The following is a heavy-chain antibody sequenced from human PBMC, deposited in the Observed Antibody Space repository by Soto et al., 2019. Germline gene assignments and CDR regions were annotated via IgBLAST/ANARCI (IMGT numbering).Heavy chain of an antibody. CDR2: INPSGGST. V-gene: IGHV1-46*03. CDR3: ARDPRGPLRYFDWSYDY. J-gene: IGHJ4*02. D-gene: IGHD3-9*01. CDR1: GYTFTSYY. Sequence: QVQLVQSGAEVKKPGASVKVSCKASGYTFTSYYMHWVRQAPGQGLEWMGIINPSGGSTSYAQKFQGRVTMTRDTSTSTVYMELSSLRSEDTAVYYCARDPRGPLRYFDWSYDYWGQGTLVTVSS.